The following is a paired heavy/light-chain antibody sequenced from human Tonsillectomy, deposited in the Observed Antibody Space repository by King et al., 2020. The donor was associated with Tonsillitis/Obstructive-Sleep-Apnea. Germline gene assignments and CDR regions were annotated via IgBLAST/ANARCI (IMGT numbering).Light chain of an antibody. CDR1: QTIVTY. CDR2: GTY. Sequence: DIQMTQFPSSLSASVGARVTIACRASQTIVTYLNWYQQKPGRAPKLLIYGTYSLQPGVPSRFRGRGSGSEFTLTITSLQPEDSATYFCQQSYKTPWTFGQGTKVELK. V-gene: IGKV1-39*01. CDR3: QQSYKTPWT. J-gene: IGKJ1*01.
Heavy chain of an antibody. CDR3: AKGDGSGWYESYYFDY. D-gene: IGHD6-19*01. J-gene: IGHJ4*02. CDR1: RFPFSNYA. V-gene: IGHV3-23*01. Sequence: EVQLLESGGGLVQPGGSLRLSCAASRFPFSNYALSWVRQAPRKGLEWVSAISGSGESTYYADSVKGRFIISRDNSRNTLFLQMNSLRADDTAVYFCAKGDGSGWYESYYFDYWGQGTLVTVSS. CDR2: ISGSGEST.